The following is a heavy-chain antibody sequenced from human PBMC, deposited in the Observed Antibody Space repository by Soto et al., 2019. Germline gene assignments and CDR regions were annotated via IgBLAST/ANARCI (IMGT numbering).Heavy chain of an antibody. CDR2: FDPEDGET. Sequence: ASVKVSCKVSGYTLTGLSMHWVRQAPGKGLEWMGGFDPEDGETIYAQKFQGRVTMTEDTSTDTAYMELSSLRSEDTAVYYCATDPAGGYSYGYYFDYWGQGTLVTVSS. CDR3: ATDPAGGYSYGYYFDY. D-gene: IGHD5-18*01. J-gene: IGHJ4*02. CDR1: GYTLTGLS. V-gene: IGHV1-24*01.